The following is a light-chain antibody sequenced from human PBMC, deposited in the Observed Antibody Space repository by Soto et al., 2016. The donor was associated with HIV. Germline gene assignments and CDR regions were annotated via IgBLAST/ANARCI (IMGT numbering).Light chain of an antibody. CDR2: GLD. V-gene: IGLV3-19*01. Sequence: SSELTQDPTVSVALGQTVRITCQGDSLRTYYATWYQQKPGQAPVPVFYGLDNRPSGIPDRFSGSSSGNTASLTITGAQAEDEADYYCNSRDSRGNRGYVFGTGTKVAVL. CDR1: SLRTYY. CDR3: NSRDSRGNRGYV. J-gene: IGLJ1*01.